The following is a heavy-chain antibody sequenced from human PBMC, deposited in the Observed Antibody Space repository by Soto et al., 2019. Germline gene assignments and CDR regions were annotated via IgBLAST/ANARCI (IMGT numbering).Heavy chain of an antibody. D-gene: IGHD3-10*01. V-gene: IGHV4-59*01. CDR1: GGSIGSYY. Sequence: SETLSLTCTVSGGSIGSYYCSCVRQPPGKGLEWIGYIYYSGGTNYNPSLKSRVTISVDTSKNQFSLRLSSVTAADTAMYYCAGSRTRGVIIDYWGQRTLVTVSS. CDR2: IYYSGGT. J-gene: IGHJ4*02. CDR3: AGSRTRGVIIDY.